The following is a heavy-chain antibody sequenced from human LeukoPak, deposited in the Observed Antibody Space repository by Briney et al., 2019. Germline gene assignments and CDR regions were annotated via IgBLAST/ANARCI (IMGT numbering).Heavy chain of an antibody. V-gene: IGHV3-30*02. D-gene: IGHD3-10*02. CDR2: IRFEGTEK. CDR1: GFPFSYYG. Sequence: GGSLRLSCAAFGFPFSYYGMHWVRQAPGKGLEWVAFIRFEGTEKFYADSVKGRVTISRDTAKNSLYLQMNSLRAEDTAVYYCAELGITMIGGVWGKGTTVTISS. CDR3: AELGITMIGGV. J-gene: IGHJ6*04.